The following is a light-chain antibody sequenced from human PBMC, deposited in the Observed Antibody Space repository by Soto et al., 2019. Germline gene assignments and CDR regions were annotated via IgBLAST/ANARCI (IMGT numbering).Light chain of an antibody. CDR2: GAS. V-gene: IGKV3-20*01. Sequence: EIVVTQSPGTLSLSPAERATLSCRASQSVSSNYLTWYQQKPGQAPRLLIYGASSRATGIPDKFSSSGSGTDFTLTISRLAPEDFAVYYCQQYGSSPWALDQGTKVEI. J-gene: IGKJ1*01. CDR1: QSVSSNY. CDR3: QQYGSSPWA.